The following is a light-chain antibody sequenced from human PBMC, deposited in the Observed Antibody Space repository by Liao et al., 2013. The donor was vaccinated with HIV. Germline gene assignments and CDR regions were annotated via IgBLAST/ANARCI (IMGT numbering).Light chain of an antibody. Sequence: SYELTQPPSVSVSPGQTARITCSGDALPKQYAYWYQQKPGQSPVLVIYQDSKRPSGIPERFSGSSSGTTVTLTISGVQAEDEADYYCQSADSSGTWVFGGGTKLTVL. J-gene: IGLJ3*02. CDR1: ALPKQY. V-gene: IGLV3-25*03. CDR2: QDS. CDR3: QSADSSGTWV.